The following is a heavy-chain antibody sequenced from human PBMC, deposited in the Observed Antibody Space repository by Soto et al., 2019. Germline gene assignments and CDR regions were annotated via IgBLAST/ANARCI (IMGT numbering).Heavy chain of an antibody. V-gene: IGHV4-30-4*01. Sequence: QVQLQESGPGLVEPSQTLSLTCTVSGGSISSSGDCWSWIRQSPGKGLEWVGHIYNIGSTYSNPSLRSRATISVATSNIQFSLKLSSVAATDTAVYYCARGPSADKVASWGQGTLVTVSS. CDR2: IYNIGST. J-gene: IGHJ4*02. CDR1: GGSISSSGDC. CDR3: ARGPSADKVAS. D-gene: IGHD3-3*01.